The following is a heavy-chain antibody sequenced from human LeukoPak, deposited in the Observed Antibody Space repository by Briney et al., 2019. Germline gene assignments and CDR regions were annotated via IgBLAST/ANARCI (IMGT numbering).Heavy chain of an antibody. CDR3: ARDAGIAAPYYFDY. CDR2: ISSSSSYI. CDR1: GFTFNDYA. D-gene: IGHD6-13*01. J-gene: IGHJ4*02. V-gene: IGHV3-21*01. Sequence: GGSLRLSCAASGFTFNDYAMYWVRQAPGKGLEWVSSISSSSSYIYYADSVKGRFTMSRDNAKNSLYLQMNSLRAEDTAVYYCARDAGIAAPYYFDYWGQGTLVTVSS.